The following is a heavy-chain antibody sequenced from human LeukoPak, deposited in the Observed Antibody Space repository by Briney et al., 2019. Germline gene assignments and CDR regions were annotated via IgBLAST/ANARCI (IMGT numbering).Heavy chain of an antibody. CDR1: GFTFSSYA. Sequence: GGSLRLSCAASGFTFSSYAMHWVRQAPGKGLEWVSGITWNSDNMDYAGSVKGRFTISRVNAKNSLYLQMNSLREEDTALYYCVKDINPRKQWLEGWFDPWGQGTLVTVSS. CDR2: ITWNSDNM. D-gene: IGHD6-19*01. V-gene: IGHV3-9*01. J-gene: IGHJ5*02. CDR3: VKDINPRKQWLEGWFDP.